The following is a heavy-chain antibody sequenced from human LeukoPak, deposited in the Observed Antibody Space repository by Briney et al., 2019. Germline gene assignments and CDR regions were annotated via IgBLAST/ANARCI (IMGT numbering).Heavy chain of an antibody. CDR2: ISYDGSNK. CDR1: GFTFSSYG. J-gene: IGHJ4*02. D-gene: IGHD6-19*01. V-gene: IGHV3-30*18. CDR3: AKDGLVAVFGYYFDY. Sequence: GGSLRLSCAASGFTFSSYGMHWVRQAPGKGLEWVAVISYDGSNKYYADSAKGRFTISRDNSKNTLYLQMNSLRAEDTAVYYCAKDGLVAVFGYYFDYWGQGTLVTVSS.